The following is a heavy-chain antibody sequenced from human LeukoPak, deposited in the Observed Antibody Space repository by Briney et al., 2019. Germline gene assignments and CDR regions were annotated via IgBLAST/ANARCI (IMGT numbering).Heavy chain of an antibody. Sequence: GGSLSLFCAASGLGFSSFWMCWVRQSAGQGLKWVANIKYDGSEIYSVNSVKGRFTTSRDNAKNSLYLQMNSLRAEDTAIYYCARHIPIIYYFDNWGQGTLVTVSS. J-gene: IGHJ4*02. D-gene: IGHD2-21*01. CDR1: GLGFSSFW. CDR3: ARHIPIIYYFDN. V-gene: IGHV3-7*05. CDR2: IKYDGSEI.